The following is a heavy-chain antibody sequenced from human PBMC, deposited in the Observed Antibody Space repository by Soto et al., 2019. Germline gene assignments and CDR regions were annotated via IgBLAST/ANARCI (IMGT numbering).Heavy chain of an antibody. V-gene: IGHV4-30-2*01. CDR3: ARSTSPARFDP. Sequence: SETLSLTCTVSGGSASSGGYSWSWIRQPPGKGLEWIGYIYHSGSTYYNPSLKSRVTISVDRSKNQFSLKLSSVTAADTAVYYCARSTSPARFDPWGQGTLVTVSS. CDR2: IYHSGST. J-gene: IGHJ5*02. CDR1: GGSASSGGYS.